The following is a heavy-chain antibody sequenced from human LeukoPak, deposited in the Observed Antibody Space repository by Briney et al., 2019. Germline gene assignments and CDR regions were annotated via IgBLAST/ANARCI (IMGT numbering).Heavy chain of an antibody. V-gene: IGHV3-30-3*01. CDR1: GFTFSSYA. Sequence: PGGSLRLSCAASGFTFSSYAMHWVRQAPGKGLEWVAVISYDGSNKYYADSVKGRFTISRDNSKNTLYLQMNSLRAEDTAVYYCAREYTYYYDSSGIDYWGQGTLVTVSS. D-gene: IGHD3-22*01. CDR3: AREYTYYYDSSGIDY. CDR2: ISYDGSNK. J-gene: IGHJ4*02.